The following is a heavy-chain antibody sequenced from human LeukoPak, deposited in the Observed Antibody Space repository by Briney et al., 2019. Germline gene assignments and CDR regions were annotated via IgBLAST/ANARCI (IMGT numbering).Heavy chain of an antibody. CDR1: GYTFTSYG. Sequence: ASVKVSCKASGYTFTSYGISWVRQAPRQGLEWMGCISAYNGNTNYAQKLQGRVTMTTDTSTSTAYMELRSLRSDDTAVYYCARDRRVEQWLPYDAFDIWGQGTMVTVSS. V-gene: IGHV1-18*01. CDR3: ARDRRVEQWLPYDAFDI. D-gene: IGHD6-19*01. CDR2: ISAYNGNT. J-gene: IGHJ3*02.